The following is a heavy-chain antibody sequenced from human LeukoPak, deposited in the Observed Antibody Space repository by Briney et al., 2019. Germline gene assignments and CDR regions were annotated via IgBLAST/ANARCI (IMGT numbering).Heavy chain of an antibody. CDR3: ARDTVNGPFVVSLDL. CDR2: INSADNVE. D-gene: IGHD2-8*01. Sequence: EGSLRLSCEASGFTFSAYAMTWVRQAPGKGPEWVAHINSADNVEYYTDSVRGRFTMSRDNAKDLLYLQMNSLRDEDTAVYYCARDTVNGPFVVSLDLWGQGVLVTVSS. J-gene: IGHJ5*02. V-gene: IGHV3-21*06. CDR1: GFTFSAYA.